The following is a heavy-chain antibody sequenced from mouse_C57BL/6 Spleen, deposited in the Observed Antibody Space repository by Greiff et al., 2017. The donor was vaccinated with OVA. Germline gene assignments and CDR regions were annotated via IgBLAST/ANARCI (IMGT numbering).Heavy chain of an antibody. D-gene: IGHD2-3*01. CDR1: GYPFTSSW. CDR3: ALQYSIYYAMDY. J-gene: IGHJ4*01. CDR2: IDPSDSYT. Sequence: HVQLQPPGAALVMPGASVQLSCHASGYPFTSSWMHWVKQRPGQGLAWIGEIDPSDSYTNYNQKFKGKSTLTVDKSSSTSYMQLISLTSEDSAVYYCALQYSIYYAMDYWGQGTSVTVSS. V-gene: IGHV1-69*01.